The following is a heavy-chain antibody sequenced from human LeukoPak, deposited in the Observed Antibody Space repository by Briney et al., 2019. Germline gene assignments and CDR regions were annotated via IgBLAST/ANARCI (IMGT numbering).Heavy chain of an antibody. V-gene: IGHV3-23*01. D-gene: IGHD3-3*01. CDR1: GFTFSSYA. Sequence: GGSLRLSCAASGFTFSSYAMSWVRQAPGKGLEWVSAISGSGGSTYYADSVKGRFTISRDNSKNTLYLQMNSLRAEDTAVYYCTIFGVVIRPYFDYWGQGTLVTVSS. CDR3: TIFGVVIRPYFDY. CDR2: ISGSGGST. J-gene: IGHJ4*02.